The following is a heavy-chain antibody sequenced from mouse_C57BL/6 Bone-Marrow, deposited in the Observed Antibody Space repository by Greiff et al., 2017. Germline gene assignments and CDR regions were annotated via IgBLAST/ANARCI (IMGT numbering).Heavy chain of an antibody. CDR1: GYTFTSYD. CDR2: IYPRDGST. CDR3: ARSHYGSSFAY. Sequence: VKVVESGPELVKPGASVKLSCKASGYTFTSYDINWVKQRPGPGLEWIGWIYPRDGSTKYNEKFKGKATLTVDTSSSTAYMELHSLTSEDSAVYFCARSHYGSSFAYWGQGTLVTVSA. V-gene: IGHV1-85*01. J-gene: IGHJ3*01. D-gene: IGHD1-1*01.